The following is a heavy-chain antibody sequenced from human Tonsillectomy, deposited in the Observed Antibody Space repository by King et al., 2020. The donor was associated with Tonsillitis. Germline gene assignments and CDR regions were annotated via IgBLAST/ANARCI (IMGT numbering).Heavy chain of an antibody. V-gene: IGHV1-2*02. CDR3: ATGDRKY. J-gene: IGHJ4*02. CDR2: INPDSGGT. Sequence: QLVQSGAEVKKPGASLKVSCKASGYTFSDYYIHWVRXAPGQGLEWMGWINPDSGGTNYAQKFQGRVTMTRDTSISTAYMELSRLISGDTAVYYCATGDRKYWGQGTLVTVSS. CDR1: GYTFSDYY.